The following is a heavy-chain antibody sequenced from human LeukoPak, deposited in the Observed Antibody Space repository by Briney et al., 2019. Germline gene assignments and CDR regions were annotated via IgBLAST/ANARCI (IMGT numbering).Heavy chain of an antibody. V-gene: IGHV4-30-2*01. CDR3: ARGVTGVDTFDI. CDR1: GGSISSGGYY. Sequence: SETLSLTCTVSGGSISSGGYYWSWIRQPPGKGLEWIGYIYHSGGTYYSPSLKSRVTISGDRSKKQFSLKLSSVTAADTAVYYCARGVTGVDTFDIWGQGTMVTVSP. D-gene: IGHD4-23*01. J-gene: IGHJ3*02. CDR2: IYHSGGT.